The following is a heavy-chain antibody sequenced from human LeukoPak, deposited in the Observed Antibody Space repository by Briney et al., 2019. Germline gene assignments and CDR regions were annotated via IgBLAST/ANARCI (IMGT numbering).Heavy chain of an antibody. D-gene: IGHD3-9*01. CDR3: AREHDVLTGGLDY. Sequence: PGGSLRLSCAASGFTFSSYSMNWVRQAPGKGLEWVSSISSSSSYIYYADSVKGRFTISRDNARNSLSLQMNSLGVDDTATYYCAREHDVLTGGLDYWGQGTLVTVSS. V-gene: IGHV3-21*01. CDR2: ISSSSSYI. CDR1: GFTFSSYS. J-gene: IGHJ4*02.